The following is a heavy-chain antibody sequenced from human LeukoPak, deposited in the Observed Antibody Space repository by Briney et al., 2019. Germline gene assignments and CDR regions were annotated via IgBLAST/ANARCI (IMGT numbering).Heavy chain of an antibody. J-gene: IGHJ3*01. V-gene: IGHV4-59*01. Sequence: PSETLSLTCTVSGGSISNYYWSSIRQPPGKGLEWIGDIYYSGSTNYNPSPKSRVTISVDTSKNQFSLKLTSVTAADTAVYYCASAWGTYCGGDCNTNAFDVWGQGTMVTVSS. CDR2: IYYSGST. CDR3: ASAWGTYCGGDCNTNAFDV. CDR1: GGSISNYY. D-gene: IGHD2-21*02.